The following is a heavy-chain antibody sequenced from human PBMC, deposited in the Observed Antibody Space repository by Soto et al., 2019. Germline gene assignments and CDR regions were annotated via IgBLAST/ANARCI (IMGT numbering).Heavy chain of an antibody. CDR3: AKEPWEGHGMDV. J-gene: IGHJ6*02. CDR1: GFTFSSYG. D-gene: IGHD1-26*01. Sequence: EVQLLESGGGLVQPGGSLRLSCAASGFTFSSYGMSWVRQAPGKGLEWVSTISSSGGSTYYADSVKGRFTISRDNSKNTLYLQMNSLRAEDTAVYYCAKEPWEGHGMDVWGQRTIVTVSS. V-gene: IGHV3-23*01. CDR2: ISSSGGST.